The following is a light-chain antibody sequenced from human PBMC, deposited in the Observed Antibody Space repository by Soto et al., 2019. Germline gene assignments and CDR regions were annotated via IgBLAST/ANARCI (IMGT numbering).Light chain of an antibody. CDR2: DAS. V-gene: IGKV3-20*01. J-gene: IGKJ2*01. CDR1: QSVSSSY. Sequence: EIVLTQSPGTLSLSPGERATLSCRASQSVSSSYLAWYQQKPGQAPRLLIYDASSRPTGIPDRFSGSGSGTDFTLTISRLEPEDFAVYYCQHYDKSPMYTFGQGTKLEIK. CDR3: QHYDKSPMYT.